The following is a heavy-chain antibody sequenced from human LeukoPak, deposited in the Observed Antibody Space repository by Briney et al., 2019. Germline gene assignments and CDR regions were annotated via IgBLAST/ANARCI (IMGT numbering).Heavy chain of an antibody. CDR1: GYTFTSYG. D-gene: IGHD6-13*01. V-gene: IGHV1-18*01. CDR3: ARPGEGVAAGYYFDY. CDR2: ISAYNGNT. J-gene: IGHJ4*02. Sequence: GASVKVSCKASGYTFTSYGISWVRQAPGQGLEWMGWISAYNGNTNYAQKLQGRATMTTDTYTRTAYMELRSLRSDDTAVYYCARPGEGVAAGYYFDYWGQGTLVTVSS.